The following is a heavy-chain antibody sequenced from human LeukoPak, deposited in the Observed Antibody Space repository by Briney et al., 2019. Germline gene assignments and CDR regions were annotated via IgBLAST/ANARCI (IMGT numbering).Heavy chain of an antibody. V-gene: IGHV4-59*01. CDR2: IYYSGST. J-gene: IGHJ5*02. Sequence: SETLSLTCTVSGGSISSYYWSWIRQPPGKGLEWIGYIYYSGSTNYNPSLKSRVTISVDTSKNQFSLKLSSVTAADPAVYYCAREAGTRYWFDPWGQGTLVTVSS. CDR1: GGSISSYY. CDR3: AREAGTRYWFDP. D-gene: IGHD6-13*01.